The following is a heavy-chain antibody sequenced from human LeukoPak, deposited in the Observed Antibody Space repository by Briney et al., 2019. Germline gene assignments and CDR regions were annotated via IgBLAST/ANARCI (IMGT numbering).Heavy chain of an antibody. D-gene: IGHD6-19*01. CDR2: ISGSGGNT. J-gene: IGHJ4*02. Sequence: GGSLRLSCAASGFTFSSFAMSWVRQAPGKGLEWVSGISGSGGNTYYADSVKGRFTISRDNSKNTLYLKMTSLRAEDTAVYYCAKASSGWEFDYWGQGTLVTVSS. CDR3: AKASSGWEFDY. CDR1: GFTFSSFA. V-gene: IGHV3-23*01.